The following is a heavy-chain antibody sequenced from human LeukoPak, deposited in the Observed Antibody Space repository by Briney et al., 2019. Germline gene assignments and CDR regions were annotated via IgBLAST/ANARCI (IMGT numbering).Heavy chain of an antibody. J-gene: IGHJ5*02. Sequence: TGASLQISCKGSGSSFTSYWISGGRQLPGKGLEWMGRIDPSDSYTNYSPSFQGHVTISADKSISTAYLQWSSLKASDTAMYYCAMFSAGMVATDTWGQGTLVTVSS. CDR3: AMFSAGMVATDT. V-gene: IGHV5-10-1*01. CDR2: IDPSDSYT. CDR1: GSSFTSYW. D-gene: IGHD1-26*01.